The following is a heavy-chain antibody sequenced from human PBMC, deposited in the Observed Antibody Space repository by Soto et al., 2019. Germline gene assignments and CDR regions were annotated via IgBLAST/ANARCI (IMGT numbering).Heavy chain of an antibody. J-gene: IGHJ4*02. CDR1: GNTVGTFG. CDR2: IVGDSGAT. D-gene: IGHD3-10*01. Sequence: QVQLMQSGTEVAKPGASVKVSCKTSGNTVGTFGLSWVRLAPGQGLEWMGWIVGDSGATVYSQKFQGRVTMSSDRSTNTAYMELRRLTSDDSALDYCARVAGYGSGSRRCDTWGQGTLVSVSS. CDR3: ARVAGYGSGSRRCDT. V-gene: IGHV1-18*01.